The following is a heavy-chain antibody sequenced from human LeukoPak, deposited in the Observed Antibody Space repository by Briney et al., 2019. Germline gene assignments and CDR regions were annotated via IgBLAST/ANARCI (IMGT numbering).Heavy chain of an antibody. Sequence: SETLSLTCAVYGGSFSGHYWSWIRQPPGKGLEWIGEINHSGSTNYNPSLKSRVTISVDTSKNQFSLKLSSVTAADTAVYYCARGSIVLMALHPWGQGTLVTVSS. V-gene: IGHV4-34*01. CDR2: INHSGST. D-gene: IGHD2-8*01. CDR3: ARGSIVLMALHP. CDR1: GGSFSGHY. J-gene: IGHJ5*02.